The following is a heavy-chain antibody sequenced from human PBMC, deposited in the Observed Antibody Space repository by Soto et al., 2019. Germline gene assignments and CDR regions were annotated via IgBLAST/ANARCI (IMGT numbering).Heavy chain of an antibody. Sequence: SETLSLTCAVYGGFVSSGSYYWSWIRQPPGKGLEWIGEMSHSGGTHFNPSLKSRVTISVDTSKNQFSLKMASVTAADTALYYCARVERGTATTVVDAFDIWGPGTMVTVS. J-gene: IGHJ3*02. D-gene: IGHD1-1*01. CDR3: ARVERGTATTVVDAFDI. CDR2: MSHSGGT. CDR1: GGFVSSGSYY. V-gene: IGHV4-61*01.